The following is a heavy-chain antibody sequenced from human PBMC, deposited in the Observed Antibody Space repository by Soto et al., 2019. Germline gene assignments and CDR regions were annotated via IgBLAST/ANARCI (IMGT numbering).Heavy chain of an antibody. J-gene: IGHJ4*02. CDR1: GGSFSGYY. Sequence: SETLSLTCAVYGGSFSGYYWSWIRQPPGKGLEWIGEINHSGSTNYNPSLKSRVTISVDTSKNQFSLKQSSVTAADTAVYYCARRALGVYYDYIWGSYRPGVFDYWGQGTLVTVSS. CDR3: ARRALGVYYDYIWGSYRPGVFDY. D-gene: IGHD3-16*02. CDR2: INHSGST. V-gene: IGHV4-34*01.